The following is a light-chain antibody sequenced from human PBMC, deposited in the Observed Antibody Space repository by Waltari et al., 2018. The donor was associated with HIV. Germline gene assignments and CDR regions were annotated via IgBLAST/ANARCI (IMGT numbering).Light chain of an antibody. J-gene: IGLJ2*01. Sequence: SYDLTQPPSVSVSPGQTASITCSGDKLGGKYLSWYQQKAGQSPLVVIYQDFRRPSGIPERFSGSNSGNTATLTISGTQAMDEADYYCQAWDSSTASAVFGGGTKLTVL. CDR2: QDF. V-gene: IGLV3-1*01. CDR1: KLGGKY. CDR3: QAWDSSTASAV.